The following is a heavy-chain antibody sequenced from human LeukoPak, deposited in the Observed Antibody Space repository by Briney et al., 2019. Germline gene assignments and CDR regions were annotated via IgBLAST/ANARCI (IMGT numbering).Heavy chain of an antibody. CDR1: GGSISSGSYY. D-gene: IGHD6-13*01. CDR3: AGYGSSWYNAFDI. J-gene: IGHJ3*02. Sequence: SETLSLTCTVSGGSISSGSYYWSWIRQPAGKGLEWIGRIYTSGSTNYNPSLKSRVTISVDTSKNQFSLKLSSVTAADTAVYYCAGYGSSWYNAFDIWGQGTMVTVSS. CDR2: IYTSGST. V-gene: IGHV4-61*02.